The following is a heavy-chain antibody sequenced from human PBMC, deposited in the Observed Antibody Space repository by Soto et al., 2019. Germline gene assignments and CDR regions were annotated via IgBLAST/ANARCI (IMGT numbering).Heavy chain of an antibody. V-gene: IGHV4-31*03. D-gene: IGHD3-10*01. CDR1: GGSISSGGYY. Sequence: QVQLQESGPGLVKPSQTLSLTCTVSGGSISSGGYYWSWIRQHPGKGLEWIGYIYYSGSTYYNPSLKSRVTLSVDASKNQFSLKLSCVTAADTAVYYCARDVPMVRGVTESDAFDIWGQGTMVTVSS. CDR2: IYYSGST. J-gene: IGHJ3*02. CDR3: ARDVPMVRGVTESDAFDI.